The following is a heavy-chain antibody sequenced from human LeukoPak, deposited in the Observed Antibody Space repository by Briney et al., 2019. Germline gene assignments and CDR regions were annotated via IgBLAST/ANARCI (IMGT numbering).Heavy chain of an antibody. Sequence: SQNLSLTCTVSGGSISSGSYYWRWIRQPAGKGLEWIGRIYTSGSTNYKPSLKSRVTISVDTSKNQFSLKLSSVTGRATAVYYRARAGYRYTVLFYYWGHGTQFTVSS. D-gene: IGHD3-16*02. CDR3: ARAGYRYTVLFYY. V-gene: IGHV4-61*02. CDR1: GGSISSGSYY. CDR2: IYTSGST. J-gene: IGHJ4*01.